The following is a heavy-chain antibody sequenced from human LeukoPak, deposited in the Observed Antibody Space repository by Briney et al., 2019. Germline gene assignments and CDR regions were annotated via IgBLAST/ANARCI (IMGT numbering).Heavy chain of an antibody. J-gene: IGHJ4*02. CDR2: ISGSGGST. Sequence: GGSLRLSCAASGFTFSTYAMTWVRQAPGKGLEWVSAISGSGGSTFYADSVKGRFTISRDNSKNTLFLQMNSLRVEDTAVYYCAKGLPVFDYWGQGILVTVSS. CDR3: AKGLPVFDY. V-gene: IGHV3-23*01. CDR1: GFTFSTYA.